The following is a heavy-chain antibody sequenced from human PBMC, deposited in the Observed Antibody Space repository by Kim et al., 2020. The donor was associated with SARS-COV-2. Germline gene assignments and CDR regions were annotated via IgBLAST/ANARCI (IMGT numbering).Heavy chain of an antibody. CDR2: INHSGST. CDR3: ARRSRGYSYGS. CDR1: GVSFSGYY. Sequence: SETLSLTCAVYGVSFSGYYWSWIRQPPGKGLEWIGEINHSGSTNYNPSLKSRVTISVDTSKNQFSLKLSSVTAADTAVYYCARRSRGYSYGSWGQGTLVT. J-gene: IGHJ4*02. D-gene: IGHD5-18*01. V-gene: IGHV4-34*01.